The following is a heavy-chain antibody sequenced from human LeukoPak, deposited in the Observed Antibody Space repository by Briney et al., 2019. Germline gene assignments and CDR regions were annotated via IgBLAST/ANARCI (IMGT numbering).Heavy chain of an antibody. CDR2: IRAYNGNT. D-gene: IGHD6-13*01. Sequence: ASVKVSCKASGYTFTSYGISWVRQAPGQGLEWMGWIRAYNGNTNYAQKLQGRVTMTTDTSTSTAYMELRSLRSDDTAVYYCARDRYRFYSSSWYSYWGQGTLVTVSS. CDR3: ARDRYRFYSSSWYSY. J-gene: IGHJ4*02. CDR1: GYTFTSYG. V-gene: IGHV1-18*01.